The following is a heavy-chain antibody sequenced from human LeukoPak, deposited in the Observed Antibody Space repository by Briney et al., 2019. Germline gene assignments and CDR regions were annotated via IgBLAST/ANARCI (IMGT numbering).Heavy chain of an antibody. CDR3: ARDGFEVVPAAGESSWFDP. CDR2: IWYDGSNK. J-gene: IGHJ5*02. D-gene: IGHD2-2*01. CDR1: GFTFSSYG. V-gene: IGHV3-33*01. Sequence: GGSLRLSCAASGFTFSSYGMHWVRQAPGKGLEWVAVIWYDGSNKYYADSVKGRFTISRDNSKNTLYLQMNSLRAEDTAVYYCARDGFEVVPAAGESSWFDPWGLGTLVTVSS.